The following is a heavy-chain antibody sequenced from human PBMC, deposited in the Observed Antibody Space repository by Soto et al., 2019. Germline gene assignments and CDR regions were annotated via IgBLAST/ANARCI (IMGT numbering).Heavy chain of an antibody. CDR2: INHSGST. Sequence: QVQLQQWGAGLLKPSETLSLTCAVYGGSFSGYYWSWIRQPPGKGLEWIGEINHSGSTNYNPSLKSRVTISVDTSKNQFSLKLSSVTAADTAVYYCARWIAALRKYYYGMDVWGQGTTVTVSS. D-gene: IGHD6-6*01. CDR3: ARWIAALRKYYYGMDV. V-gene: IGHV4-34*01. CDR1: GGSFSGYY. J-gene: IGHJ6*02.